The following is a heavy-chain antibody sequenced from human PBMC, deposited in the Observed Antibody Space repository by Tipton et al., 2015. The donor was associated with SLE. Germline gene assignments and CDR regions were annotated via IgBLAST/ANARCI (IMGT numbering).Heavy chain of an antibody. CDR1: GFTFSSYA. CDR2: ISYDGSNK. V-gene: IGHV3-30*04. CDR3: ARDPTMYGSSWAFDY. D-gene: IGHD6-13*01. J-gene: IGHJ4*02. Sequence: RLSCAASGFTFSSYAMHWVRQAPGKGLEWVAVISYDGSNKYYADSVRGRFTISTDNSKTTLYLQMNSLRAEDTAVYYCARDPTMYGSSWAFDYWGQGTLVTDSS.